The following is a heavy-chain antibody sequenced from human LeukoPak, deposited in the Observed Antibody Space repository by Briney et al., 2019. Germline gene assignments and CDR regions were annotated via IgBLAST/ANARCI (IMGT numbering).Heavy chain of an antibody. Sequence: SETLSLTCTVSGGSISSGSYYWSWIRQPAGKGLEWIGRIYTSGSTNYNPSLKGRVTISVDTSKNQFSLKLSSVTAADTAVYYCARGGELLVNVDAFDIWGQGTMVTVSS. CDR1: GGSISSGSYY. CDR3: ARGGELLVNVDAFDI. CDR2: IYTSGST. D-gene: IGHD1-26*01. J-gene: IGHJ3*02. V-gene: IGHV4-61*02.